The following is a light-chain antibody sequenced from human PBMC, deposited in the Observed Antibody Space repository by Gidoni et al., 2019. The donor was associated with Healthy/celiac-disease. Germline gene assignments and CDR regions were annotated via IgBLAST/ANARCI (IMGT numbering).Light chain of an antibody. J-gene: IGKJ5*01. CDR2: GAS. CDR3: QQYNNWPFSIT. V-gene: IGKV3-15*01. CDR1: QSVSSN. Sequence: EIVMTHSPATLSVSPGERATLSCRASQSVSSNLAWYQQKPGQAPRLLIYGASTRATGIPARFSGSGSGTEFTLTISSRQSEDFAVYYCQQYNNWPFSITFGQGTRLEIK.